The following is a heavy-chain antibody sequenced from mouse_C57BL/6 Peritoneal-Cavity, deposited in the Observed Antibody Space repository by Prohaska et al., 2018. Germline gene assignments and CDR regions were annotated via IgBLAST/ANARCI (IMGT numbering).Heavy chain of an antibody. CDR3: GRWGYRNYDSYAMDY. CDR1: GYTFTSYW. CDR2: IDPSDSYT. D-gene: IGHD2-5*01. J-gene: IGHJ4*01. V-gene: IGHV1-50*01. Sequence: QVQLQQPGAELVKPGASVKLSCKASGYTFTSYWMQWVKQRPGQGLEWIGEIDPSDSYTNYNQKFKGKATLTVDTSSSTAYMQLSRLTSEDSAVYYSGRWGYRNYDSYAMDYWGQGTSVTVSS.